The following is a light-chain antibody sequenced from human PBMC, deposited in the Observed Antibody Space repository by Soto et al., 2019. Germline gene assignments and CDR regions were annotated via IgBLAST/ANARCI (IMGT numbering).Light chain of an antibody. CDR2: DAS. V-gene: IGKV1-5*01. CDR1: QSISGW. Sequence: DIQMTQSPSTLYASVGDRVTITCRAIQSISGWLAWYQQKPGKAPKVLIYDASNLESGVPSRFSGSGSGTEFTLTISSLQPDDFATYYCQRYDSFSMYTFGQGTKVDIK. J-gene: IGKJ2*01. CDR3: QRYDSFSMYT.